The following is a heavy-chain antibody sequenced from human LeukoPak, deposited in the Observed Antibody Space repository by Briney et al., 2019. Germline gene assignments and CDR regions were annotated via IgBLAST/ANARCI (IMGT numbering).Heavy chain of an antibody. J-gene: IGHJ4*02. D-gene: IGHD6-13*01. CDR3: ARGGESPSRYSYTWSSLDY. V-gene: IGHV4-59*01. CDR2: IYYSGST. CDR1: GVSISGYS. Sequence: SETLSLTCTVSGVSISGYSWSWIRQPPGKGLEWIGYIYYSGSTNYNPSLKSRVTISVDTSKNQFSLKLSSVTTADTAVYYCARGGESPSRYSYTWSSLDYWGQGTLVTVSS.